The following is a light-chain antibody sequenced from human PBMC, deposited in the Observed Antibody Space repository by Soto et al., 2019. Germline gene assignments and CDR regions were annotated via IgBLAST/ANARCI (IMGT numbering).Light chain of an antibody. CDR2: DVN. Sequence: QSVLTQPRSVSGSTGQSITISCTGSSSDVSGYNYAGWSQQHPGEAYKLMIYDVNERPSSWLTDRFSGSKSGNTASLTISRLQAEDGAEYYCCSFSGTSTLYVFGSGSKVTV. CDR1: SSDVSGYNY. V-gene: IGLV2-11*01. J-gene: IGLJ1*01. CDR3: CSFSGTSTLYV.